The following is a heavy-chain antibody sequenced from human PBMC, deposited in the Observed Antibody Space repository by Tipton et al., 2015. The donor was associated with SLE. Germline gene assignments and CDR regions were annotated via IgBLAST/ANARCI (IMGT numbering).Heavy chain of an antibody. CDR1: GGSISSSSYY. J-gene: IGHJ6*03. CDR3: ARDYFDSAGYTFIDV. Sequence: TLSLTCTVSGGSISSSSYYWGWIRQPPGKGLEWIGNIYYSGSTYYNPSLKSRVRISVDTSTNHFSLRLSSLTAADTAVYFCARDYFDSAGYTFIDVWGKGTTVSVSS. V-gene: IGHV4-39*07. D-gene: IGHD3-22*01. CDR2: IYYSGST.